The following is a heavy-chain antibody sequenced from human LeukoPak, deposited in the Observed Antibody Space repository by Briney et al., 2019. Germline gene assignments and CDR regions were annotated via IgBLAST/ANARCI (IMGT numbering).Heavy chain of an antibody. D-gene: IGHD3-22*01. J-gene: IGHJ5*02. CDR2: INHSGST. CDR3: TRRITMIVVARGWFDP. V-gene: IGHV4-34*01. Sequence: SETLSLTCAVYGGSLSGYYWSWIRQPPGKGLEWIAEINHSGSTNYNPSLKSRVTISVDTSKNQFSLKLSSVTAADTAVYYCTRRITMIVVARGWFDPWGQGTLVTVSS. CDR1: GGSLSGYY.